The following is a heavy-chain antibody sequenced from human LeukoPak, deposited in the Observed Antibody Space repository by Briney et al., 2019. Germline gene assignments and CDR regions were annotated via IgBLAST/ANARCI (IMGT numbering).Heavy chain of an antibody. CDR3: ARGRPPHDYGTLFDY. CDR1: GGSISSYY. Sequence: SETLSLTCSVSGGSISSYYWSWIRQPPGKGLEWIGYIYYSGSTKYNPSLRSRVTISVDTSKNQFSLKVSSVTAADTAVYYCARGRPPHDYGTLFDYWGQGTLVTVSS. V-gene: IGHV4-59*01. D-gene: IGHD4-17*01. J-gene: IGHJ4*02. CDR2: IYYSGST.